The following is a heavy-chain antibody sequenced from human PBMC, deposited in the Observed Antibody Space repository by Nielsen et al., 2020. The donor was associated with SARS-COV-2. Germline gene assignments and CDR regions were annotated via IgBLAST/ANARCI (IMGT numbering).Heavy chain of an antibody. Sequence: SETLSLTCTVSGGSVSSGSYYWSWIRQPPGKGLEWIGYIYYSGSTNYNPSLKSRVTISVDTSKNQFSLKLSSLRSEDTAVYYCAAAEFGGVIVPKWGQGTLVTVSS. D-gene: IGHD3-16*02. CDR3: AAAEFGGVIVPK. CDR2: IYYSGST. J-gene: IGHJ4*02. V-gene: IGHV4-61*01. CDR1: GGSVSSGSYY.